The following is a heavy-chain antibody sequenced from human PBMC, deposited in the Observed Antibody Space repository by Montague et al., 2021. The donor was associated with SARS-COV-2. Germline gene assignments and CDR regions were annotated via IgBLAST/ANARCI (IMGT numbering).Heavy chain of an antibody. D-gene: IGHD3-10*01. CDR1: GGSISSGNYY. J-gene: IGHJ4*02. CDR3: ARVEGKRLPWFGASCCLDY. CDR2: IYYSGST. Sequence: SETRSLTCTVSGGSISSGNYYWGWIRQPPGKGLEWIGSIYYSGSTXYNPSLKSRVTISVDTSKNQFSLKLSSVTAADTAVYCCARVEGKRLPWFGASCCLDYWGQGTLVTVSS. V-gene: IGHV4-39*07.